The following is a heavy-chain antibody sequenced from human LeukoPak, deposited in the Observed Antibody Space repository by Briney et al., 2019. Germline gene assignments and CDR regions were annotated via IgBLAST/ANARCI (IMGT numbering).Heavy chain of an antibody. J-gene: IGHJ6*02. Sequence: SVKVSCKASGGTFSSYAISWVRQAPGQGLEWMGRIIPILSIANYAQKFQGRVTITADKSTSTAYMELSSLRSEDTAVYYCARDFDRRYGYYYYYGMDVWGQGTTVTVSS. CDR1: GGTFSSYA. D-gene: IGHD5-18*01. V-gene: IGHV1-69*04. CDR2: IIPILSIA. CDR3: ARDFDRRYGYYYYYGMDV.